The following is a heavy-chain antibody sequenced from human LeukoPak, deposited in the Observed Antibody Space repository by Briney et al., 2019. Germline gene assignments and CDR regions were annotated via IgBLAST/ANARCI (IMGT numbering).Heavy chain of an antibody. J-gene: IGHJ2*01. V-gene: IGHV4-4*07. D-gene: IGHD6-13*01. CDR1: GGSFSSYY. CDR2: IYTSGST. Sequence: PSETLSLTCTVSGGSFSSYYWSWIRQPAGKGLEWIGRIYTSGSTNYNPSLKSRVTMSVDTSKNQFSLKLSSVTAADTAVYYCARDIVGRIAAAGDWGYWYFDLWGRGTLVTVSS. CDR3: ARDIVGRIAAAGDWGYWYFDL.